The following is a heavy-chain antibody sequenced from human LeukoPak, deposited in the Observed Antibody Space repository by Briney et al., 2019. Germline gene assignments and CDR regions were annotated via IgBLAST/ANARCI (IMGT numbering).Heavy chain of an antibody. CDR3: ARDRSKQWPFIDY. Sequence: GGSLRLSCAASGFTFSSYGMHWVRQAPGKGLEWVAVISYDGSNKYYADSVKGRFTISRDNSKNTLYLQVNSLRVEDTAIYYCARDRSKQWPFIDYWGQGTLVTVSS. CDR1: GFTFSSYG. J-gene: IGHJ4*02. CDR2: ISYDGSNK. V-gene: IGHV3-30*03. D-gene: IGHD6-19*01.